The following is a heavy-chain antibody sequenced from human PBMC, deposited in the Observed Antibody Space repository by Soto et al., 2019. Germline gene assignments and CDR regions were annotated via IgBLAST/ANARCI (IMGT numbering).Heavy chain of an antibody. V-gene: IGHV4-30-2*01. CDR2: IYHSVST. Sequence: QLQLLESRSGLVKPSQTLSLTCAVSGGSISSGGYSWGWIRQPPGKGLEWIGYIYHSVSTYYNPSLKSRVTISVDRSKNQFSLRLSSVTAADTAVYYCARVPDYWGQGTLVTVSS. CDR1: GGSISSGGYS. CDR3: ARVPDY. J-gene: IGHJ4*02.